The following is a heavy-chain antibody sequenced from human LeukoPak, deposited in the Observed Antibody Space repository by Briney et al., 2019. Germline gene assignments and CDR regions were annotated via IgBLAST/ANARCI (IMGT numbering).Heavy chain of an antibody. Sequence: GGSLRLSCAASGFTFSSYAMSWVRQAPGKGLEWVSAISGSGGSTYYADSVKGRFTISRDNSKNTLYLQMNSLRAEDTAVYYCAPMVRGSYYFDYWGQGTLVTVPS. J-gene: IGHJ4*02. CDR2: ISGSGGST. D-gene: IGHD3-10*01. V-gene: IGHV3-23*01. CDR1: GFTFSSYA. CDR3: APMVRGSYYFDY.